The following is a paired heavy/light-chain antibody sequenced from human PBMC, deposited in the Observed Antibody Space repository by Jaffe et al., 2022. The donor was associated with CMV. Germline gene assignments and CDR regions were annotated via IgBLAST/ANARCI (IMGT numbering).Light chain of an antibody. CDR3: NCRDIGDNRWI. J-gene: IGLJ3*02. CDR1: SLKYYY. V-gene: IGLV3-19*01. Sequence: SSELTQDPAVSVALGQTVRITCQGDSLKYYYTSWYQQKPGQAPILVFHGENTRPSGIPDRFSASHSGDTASLTITGAQAEDEADYYCNCRDIGDNRWIFGGGTKLTVL. CDR2: GEN.
Heavy chain of an antibody. CDR1: PNTITNNY. D-gene: IGHD2-15*01. V-gene: IGHV1-46*01. J-gene: IGHJ5*02. Sequence: QGQLVQSGAEVKKPGASVKVSCKASPNTITNNYMHWVRQAPGQGLEWMGLINPSGSRTWYERKFQGRVTVTRDTSTSTVYLELTSLRSEDTAVYFCARDNSYADKWWWFDPWGQGTLVTVSS. CDR2: INPSGSRT. CDR3: ARDNSYADKWWWFDP.